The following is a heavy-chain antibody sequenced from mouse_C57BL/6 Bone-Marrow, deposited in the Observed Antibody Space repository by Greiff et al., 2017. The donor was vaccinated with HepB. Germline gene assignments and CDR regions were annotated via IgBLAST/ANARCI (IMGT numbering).Heavy chain of an antibody. CDR2: IWRGGST. V-gene: IGHV2-5*01. CDR3: AKNPPYYYGSSQLYWYFDV. J-gene: IGHJ1*03. D-gene: IGHD1-1*01. CDR1: GFSFTSYG. Sequence: VKLVESGPGLVQPSQSLSITCTVSGFSFTSYGVHWVRQSPGKGLEWLGVIWRGGSTDYNAAFMSRLSITKDNSKSQVFFKMNSLQADDTAIYYCAKNPPYYYGSSQLYWYFDVWGTGTTVTVSS.